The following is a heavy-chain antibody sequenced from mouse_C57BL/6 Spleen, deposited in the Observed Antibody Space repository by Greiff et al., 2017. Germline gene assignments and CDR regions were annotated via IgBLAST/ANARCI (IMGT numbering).Heavy chain of an antibody. CDR3: ARERGLRREDWYFDV. D-gene: IGHD2-4*01. CDR2: ISDGGSYT. CDR1: GFTFSSYA. Sequence: EVQGVESGGGLVKPGGSLKLSCAASGFTFSSYAMSWVRQTPEKRLEWVATISDGGSYTYYPDNVKGRFTISRDNAKNNLYLQMSHLKSEDTAMYYCARERGLRREDWYFDVWGTGTTVTVSS. J-gene: IGHJ1*03. V-gene: IGHV5-4*01.